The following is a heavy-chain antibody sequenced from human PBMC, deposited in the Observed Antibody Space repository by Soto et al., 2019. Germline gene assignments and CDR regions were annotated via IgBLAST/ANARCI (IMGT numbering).Heavy chain of an antibody. CDR3: LRHFVAVVIKGWGY. D-gene: IGHD3-10*01. CDR2: TYYNGNA. J-gene: IGHJ4*02. V-gene: IGHV4-39*01. Sequence: SETLSLACNVSGGSIYRSNYYWDWLRQPPGKGLEWIGTTYYNGNAYYNPSLKSRVSMSVDTSKNQFSLKLVSVTAADTAVYYCLRHFVAVVIKGWGYRAQRTLVTVSS. CDR1: GGSIYRSNYY.